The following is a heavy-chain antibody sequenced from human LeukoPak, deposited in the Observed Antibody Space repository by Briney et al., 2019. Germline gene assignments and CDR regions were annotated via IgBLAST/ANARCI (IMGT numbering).Heavy chain of an antibody. Sequence: PSETLSLTCTVSGGSISSGSYYWGWIRQPAGKGLEWIGRIYTSGSTNYNPSLKSRVTISEDTSKNQFSLKLSSVTAADTAVYYCVGTYDILTGYTPYFDYWGQGTLVTVSS. CDR1: GGSISSGSYY. V-gene: IGHV4-61*02. D-gene: IGHD3-9*01. J-gene: IGHJ4*02. CDR3: VGTYDILTGYTPYFDY. CDR2: IYTSGST.